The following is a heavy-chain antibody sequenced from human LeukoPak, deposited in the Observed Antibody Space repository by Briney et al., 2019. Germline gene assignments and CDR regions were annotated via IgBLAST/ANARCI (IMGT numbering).Heavy chain of an antibody. CDR3: ARDQNIVVVTAIHNY. Sequence: GGSLRLSCAASGFTFSSYSMNWVRQAPGKGLEWVSYISSSSSTIYYADSVKGRFTISRDNAKNSLYLQMNSLRAEDTAVYYCARDQNIVVVTAIHNYWGQGTLVTVSS. J-gene: IGHJ4*02. CDR2: ISSSSSTI. V-gene: IGHV3-48*01. CDR1: GFTFSSYS. D-gene: IGHD2-21*02.